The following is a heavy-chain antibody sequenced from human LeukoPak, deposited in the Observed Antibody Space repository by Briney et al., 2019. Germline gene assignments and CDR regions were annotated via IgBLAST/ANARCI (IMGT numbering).Heavy chain of an antibody. CDR1: GFTFNSYW. CDR3: ARDVTALDS. CDR2: INQGGSEK. V-gene: IGHV3-7*01. D-gene: IGHD2-2*01. J-gene: IGHJ4*02. Sequence: PGGSLRLSCAASGFTFNSYWMSWVRQAPEKGLEWVANINQGGSEKYYVDSVRGRFTISRDNAKNSLYLQMNSLRADDTAVYYCARDVTALDSWGQGTLVTVSS.